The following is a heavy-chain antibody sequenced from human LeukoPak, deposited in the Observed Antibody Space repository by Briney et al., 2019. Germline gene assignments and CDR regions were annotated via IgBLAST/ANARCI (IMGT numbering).Heavy chain of an antibody. J-gene: IGHJ4*02. CDR3: ATGIYGDYYYFDY. V-gene: IGHV1-69*05. CDR2: IIPIFGTA. Sequence: ASVKVSCKASGGTFSSYAISWVRQAPGQGLEWMGGIIPIFGTANYAQKFQGRVTITTDESTSTAYMELSSLRSEDTAVDYCATGIYGDYYYFDYWGQGTMVTVSS. CDR1: GGTFSSYA. D-gene: IGHD4-17*01.